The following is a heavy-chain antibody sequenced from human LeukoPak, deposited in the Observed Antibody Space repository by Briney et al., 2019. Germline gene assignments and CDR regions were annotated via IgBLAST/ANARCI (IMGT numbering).Heavy chain of an antibody. D-gene: IGHD2-8*02. CDR1: GFTFSSSA. J-gene: IGHJ4*02. CDR2: IAHHGNNK. Sequence: GGSLRLSCGASGFTFSSSAMHWVRQGPGKGLEWVAYIAHHGNNKYYADCVKGRFTISRDNSKGSLYLQMNSLRADDTAVYYCAKDGSWSCTDWGQGTLVRVSS. V-gene: IGHV3-30*02. CDR3: AKDGSWSCTD.